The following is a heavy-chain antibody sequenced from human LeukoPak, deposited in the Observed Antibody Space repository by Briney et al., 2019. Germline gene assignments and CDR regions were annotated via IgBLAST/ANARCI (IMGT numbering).Heavy chain of an antibody. D-gene: IGHD3-22*01. V-gene: IGHV3-23*01. J-gene: IGHJ4*02. Sequence: GGSLRLSCAASGFTFSSYAMSWVRQAPGKGLEWVSAISGSGGSTYYADSVKGRFTISRDNSKNTLYLQMNSLRAEDTAVYYCAKRSYYDSSGSNFDYWGQGTLVTVSS. CDR2: ISGSGGST. CDR3: AKRSYYDSSGSNFDY. CDR1: GFTFSSYA.